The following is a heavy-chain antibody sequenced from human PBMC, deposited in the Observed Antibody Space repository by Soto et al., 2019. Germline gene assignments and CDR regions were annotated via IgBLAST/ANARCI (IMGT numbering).Heavy chain of an antibody. Sequence: EVQLLESGGGLVQPGGSLRLSCAASGLTFSSYAMSWVRQAPGKGLEWVSATSGSGGNTYYADSVKGRFTISRDNSKTTLYLQMNSLRVGDTAVYYRAKGAAAGISYYYAMDVWGQGTTFTVSS. CDR2: TSGSGGNT. CDR3: AKGAAAGISYYYAMDV. J-gene: IGHJ6*02. V-gene: IGHV3-23*01. CDR1: GLTFSSYA. D-gene: IGHD6-13*01.